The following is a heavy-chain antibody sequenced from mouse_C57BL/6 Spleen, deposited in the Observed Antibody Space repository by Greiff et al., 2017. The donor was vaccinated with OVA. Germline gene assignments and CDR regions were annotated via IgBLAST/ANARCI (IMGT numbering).Heavy chain of an antibody. CDR1: GFTFSSYA. V-gene: IGHV5-4*01. CDR2: ISDGGSYT. CDR3: ARDNGQYAMDY. Sequence: EVQLVESGGGLVKPGGSLKLSCAASGFTFSSYAMSWVRQTPEKRLEWVATISDGGSYTYYPDNVKGRFTISRDNAKNNLYLQMSHLKSEDTAMYYCARDNGQYAMDYWGQGTSVTVAS. J-gene: IGHJ4*01. D-gene: IGHD1-1*02.